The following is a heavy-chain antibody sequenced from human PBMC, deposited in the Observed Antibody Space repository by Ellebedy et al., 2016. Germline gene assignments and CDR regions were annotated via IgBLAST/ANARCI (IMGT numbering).Heavy chain of an antibody. J-gene: IGHJ2*01. V-gene: IGHV3-23*01. D-gene: IGHD2-21*01. CDR3: AKHETDGDYYFDL. CDR2: VSGSGPKT. Sequence: GGSLRLXXAASGFTFKTYAMSWVRQAPGEGLEWVSTVSGSGPKTYYADSVQGRFTISRDNSKSTLYLQMNSLRAEDTAVYYCAKHETDGDYYFDLWGRGTLVTVSS. CDR1: GFTFKTYA.